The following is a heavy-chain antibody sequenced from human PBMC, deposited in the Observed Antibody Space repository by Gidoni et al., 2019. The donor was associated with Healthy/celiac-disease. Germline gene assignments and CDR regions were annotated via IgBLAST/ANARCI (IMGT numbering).Heavy chain of an antibody. CDR1: GFPVSSNY. CDR3: ARDRTKYGAFDI. D-gene: IGHD4-17*01. V-gene: IGHV3-53*02. J-gene: IGHJ3*02. Sequence: EVQRVETGGGLIQPGGSLRLSGAASGFPVSSNYMSWVRQAPGKGLEWVSVIYSGGSTYYADSVKGRFTISRDNSKNTLYLQMNSLRAEDTAVYYCARDRTKYGAFDIWGQGTMVTVSS. CDR2: IYSGGST.